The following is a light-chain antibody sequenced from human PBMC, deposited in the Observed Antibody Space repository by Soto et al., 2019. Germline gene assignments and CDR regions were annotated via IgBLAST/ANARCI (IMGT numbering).Light chain of an antibody. V-gene: IGKV1-5*03. CDR2: KAS. J-gene: IGKJ1*01. Sequence: DIHMTQSPSTLSASVGDRVTITCRASQSVDIWLAWYQQKPGKLPNLLIYKASSLEGGVPSRFSGSGSGTEFTLTISSLQPYDFATYYCQKYKSPFRAFGQGTKVEMK. CDR3: QKYKSPFRA. CDR1: QSVDIW.